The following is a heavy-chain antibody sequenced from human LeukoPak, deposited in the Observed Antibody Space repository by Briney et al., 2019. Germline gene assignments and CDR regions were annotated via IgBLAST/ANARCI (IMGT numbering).Heavy chain of an antibody. V-gene: IGHV3-11*04. CDR3: ARGRYSSSSSYFDY. CDR1: GFTFSDYY. Sequence: KPGGSLRLSCAASGFTFSDYYMNWFRQAPGKGLEWVSYISSSGSTIYYADSVKGRFTISRDNAKNSLYLQMNSLRAEDTAVYYCARGRYSSSSSYFDYWGQGTLVTVSS. J-gene: IGHJ4*02. D-gene: IGHD6-6*01. CDR2: ISSSGSTI.